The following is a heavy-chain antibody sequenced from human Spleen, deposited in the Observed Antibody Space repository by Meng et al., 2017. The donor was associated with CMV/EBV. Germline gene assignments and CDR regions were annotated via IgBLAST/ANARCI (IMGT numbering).Heavy chain of an antibody. CDR1: GFTFSNAW. CDR2: IKSKTDGGTT. Sequence: GGSLRLSCAASGFTFSNAWMSWVRQAPGKGLEWVGRIKSKTDGGTTDYAAPVNGRFTISRDDSKNTLYLQMNSLKTEDTAVYYCTTSLMVGGYSYGYYYYYGMDVWGQGTTVTVSS. CDR3: TTSLMVGGYSYGYYYYYGMDV. V-gene: IGHV3-15*01. D-gene: IGHD5-18*01. J-gene: IGHJ6*02.